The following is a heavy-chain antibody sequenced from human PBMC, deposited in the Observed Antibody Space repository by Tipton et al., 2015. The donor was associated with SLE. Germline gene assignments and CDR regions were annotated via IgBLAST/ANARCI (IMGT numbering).Heavy chain of an antibody. V-gene: IGHV4-38-2*02. CDR3: ARAGRAWNLFDY. CDR2: IYHSGST. CDR1: GYSISSGYY. Sequence: LRLSCTVSGYSISSGYYWGWIRQPPGKGLEWIGSIYHSGSTYYNPSLKSRVTISVDTSKNQFSLKPSSVTAADTAVYYCARAGRAWNLFDYWGQGTLVTVSS. J-gene: IGHJ4*02. D-gene: IGHD1-1*01.